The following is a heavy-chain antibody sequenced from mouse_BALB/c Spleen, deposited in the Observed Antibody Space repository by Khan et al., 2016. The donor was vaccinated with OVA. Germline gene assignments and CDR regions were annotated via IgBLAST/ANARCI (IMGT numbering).Heavy chain of an antibody. CDR1: GDSITTGY. CDR2: IIYTGYT. J-gene: IGHJ3*01. Sequence: EVQLQESGPSLVKPSQTLSLTCSVTGDSITTGYWNWIRKFPGNKLEYMGYIIYTGYTYYNPSLKSRISITRHTPNNQYYLQLNSVTDEDTATYYCAISTYRYAFVYWGQGTLVTVSA. D-gene: IGHD2-14*01. V-gene: IGHV3-8*02. CDR3: AISTYRYAFVY.